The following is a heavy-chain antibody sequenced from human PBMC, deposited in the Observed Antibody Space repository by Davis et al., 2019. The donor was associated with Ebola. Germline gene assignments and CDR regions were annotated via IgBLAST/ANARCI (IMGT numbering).Heavy chain of an antibody. D-gene: IGHD1-20*01. Sequence: GESLKISCKDSGNSFNTHWIGWVRQMPGKGLEWMGIIFTGDSDTRYSPSFRGQVTISADKSIKTAFLQWGRLKASDTAMYYCASLRRTITGMDDGFDVWGQGTMVTVSS. V-gene: IGHV5-51*01. J-gene: IGHJ3*01. CDR1: GNSFNTHW. CDR3: ASLRRTITGMDDGFDV. CDR2: IFTGDSDT.